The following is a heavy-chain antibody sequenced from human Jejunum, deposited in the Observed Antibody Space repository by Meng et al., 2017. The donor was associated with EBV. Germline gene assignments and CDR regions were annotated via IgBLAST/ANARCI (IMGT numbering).Heavy chain of an antibody. CDR1: GFTFSSYA. D-gene: IGHD1-26*01. V-gene: IGHV3-23*04. Sequence: VGSWGGLVQPGGSLSLSWAASGFTFSSYAMTWVRQAPGKGLEWLSTFSGSGGPTYYADSVRGRFTISRDNSKTTLYLQMNTLRAEDTAVYYCAKDVVGATDFWGQGTLVTVSS. J-gene: IGHJ4*02. CDR2: FSGSGGPT. CDR3: AKDVVGATDF.